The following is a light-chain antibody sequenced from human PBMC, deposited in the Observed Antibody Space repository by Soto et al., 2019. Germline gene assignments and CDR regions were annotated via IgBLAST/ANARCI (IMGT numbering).Light chain of an antibody. V-gene: IGKV3-20*01. Sequence: EIGLTQSAGTLSLSPGERATLSCRASQSVASRNLAWYQQKSGQAPRLLIYGASSRAIHTPDRFSGSGSGTDFTLTISKVEPEDFAVYYCQQYGSSPPITFGQGTRLENK. CDR1: QSVASRN. J-gene: IGKJ5*01. CDR3: QQYGSSPPIT. CDR2: GAS.